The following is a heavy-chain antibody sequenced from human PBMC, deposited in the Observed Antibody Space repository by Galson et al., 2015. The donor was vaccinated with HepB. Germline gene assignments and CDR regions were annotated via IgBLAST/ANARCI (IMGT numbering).Heavy chain of an antibody. CDR2: IWYDGSNE. Sequence: SLRLSCAASGFTFSSYGMHWVRQAPGKGLEWVAVIWYDGSNEYYADSVKGRFTISRDNSKNTLYLQMNSLRAEDTAVYYCARERDSSSWRIEWFDPWGQGTLVTVSS. V-gene: IGHV3-33*01. CDR3: ARERDSSSWRIEWFDP. D-gene: IGHD6-13*01. CDR1: GFTFSSYG. J-gene: IGHJ5*02.